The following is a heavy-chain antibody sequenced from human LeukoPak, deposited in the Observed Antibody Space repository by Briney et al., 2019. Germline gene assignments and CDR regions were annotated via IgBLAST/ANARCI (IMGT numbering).Heavy chain of an antibody. CDR3: ARGIAARRGDY. V-gene: IGHV1-2*02. CDR2: INPNRGGT. D-gene: IGHD6-6*01. Sequence: RVASVKVSCKASGGTFSSYAISWVRQAPGQGLEWMGWINPNRGGTNYAQKFQGRVTMTRDTSISTAYMELSRLRSDDTAVYYCARGIAARRGDYWGQGTLVTVSS. CDR1: GGTFSSYA. J-gene: IGHJ4*01.